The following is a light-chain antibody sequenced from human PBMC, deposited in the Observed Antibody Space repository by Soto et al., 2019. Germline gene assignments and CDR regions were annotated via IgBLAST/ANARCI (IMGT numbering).Light chain of an antibody. Sequence: QSVLTQPPSASGTPGQRVSISCSGSDSNIGSNTVNWYQQLPRTAPKLLIYSNNQRPSGIPDRFSASKSGTSATLAISGLQSEDEADDYCAAWDDTLSGHVVFGGGTKLTVL. J-gene: IGLJ2*01. V-gene: IGLV1-44*01. CDR2: SNN. CDR1: DSNIGSNT. CDR3: AAWDDTLSGHVV.